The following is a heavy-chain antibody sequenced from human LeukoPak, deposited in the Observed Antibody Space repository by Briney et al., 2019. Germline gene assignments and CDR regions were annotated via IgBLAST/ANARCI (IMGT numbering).Heavy chain of an antibody. CDR2: ISDSGGST. D-gene: IGHD6-19*01. V-gene: IGHV3-23*01. CDR3: AKRWSLAMTGHAFDY. J-gene: IGHJ4*01. CDR1: GFTFSSYA. Sequence: GGSLRLSCVGSGFTFSSYAMSWVRQAPGKGLEWVSGISDSGGSTYYADSVKGRFTISRDNSKNTLYLQMNSLRVEDTAVYYCAKRWSLAMTGHAFDYWGQRTLVTVSS.